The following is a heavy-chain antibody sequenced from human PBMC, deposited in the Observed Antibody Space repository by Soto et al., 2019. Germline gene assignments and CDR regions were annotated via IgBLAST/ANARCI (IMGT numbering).Heavy chain of an antibody. CDR2: LSGSGYQT. CDR1: GFTFDSYA. V-gene: IGHV3-23*01. J-gene: IGHJ4*02. CDR3: AQDRLTVFGVVVTFED. D-gene: IGHD3-3*01. Sequence: EVQLLESGGGLVQPGGSLRLSCATDGFTFDSYAMHWVRQAPGKGLEWVSSLSGSGYQTYYADSVKGRLTLSRNRSKNTVYLQMHSLGVEDTAVYFCAQDRLTVFGVVVTFEDWGRGTLVTVAS.